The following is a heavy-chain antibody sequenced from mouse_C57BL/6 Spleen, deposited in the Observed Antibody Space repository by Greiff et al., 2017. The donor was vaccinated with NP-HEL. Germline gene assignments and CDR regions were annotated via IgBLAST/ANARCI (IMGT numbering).Heavy chain of an antibody. J-gene: IGHJ4*01. D-gene: IGHD2-1*01. Sequence: QVQLKESGPGLVQPSQSLSITCTVSGFSLTSYGVHWVRQSPGKGLEWLGVIWSGGSTDYNAAFISRLSISKDNSKSQVFFKMNSLQADDTAIYYCARRCGNYGRNAMDYLGQGTSVTVSS. V-gene: IGHV2-2*01. CDR1: GFSLTSYG. CDR2: IWSGGST. CDR3: ARRCGNYGRNAMDY.